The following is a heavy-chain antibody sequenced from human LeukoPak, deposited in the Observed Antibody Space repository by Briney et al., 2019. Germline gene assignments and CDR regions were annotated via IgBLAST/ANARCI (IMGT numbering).Heavy chain of an antibody. CDR1: GGSISSSSYY. CDR3: ARGGSSGYYHFDY. J-gene: IGHJ4*02. Sequence: SETLSLTCTVSGGSISSSSYYWGWIRQPPGKGLEWIGSIYYSGSTYYNPSLKSRVTISVDTSKNQFSLKLSSVTAADTAVYYCARGGSSGYYHFDYWGQGTLVTVSS. V-gene: IGHV4-39*07. CDR2: IYYSGST. D-gene: IGHD3-22*01.